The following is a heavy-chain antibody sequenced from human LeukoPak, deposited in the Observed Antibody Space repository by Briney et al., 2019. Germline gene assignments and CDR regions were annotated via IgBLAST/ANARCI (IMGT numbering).Heavy chain of an antibody. CDR2: INHSGST. Sequence: PSETLSHTCAVYGGSFSGYYWSWIRQPPGKGLEWIGEINHSGSTNYNPSLKSRVTISVDTSKNQFSLKLSSVTAADTAVYYCARGGYDFWSGYYVRENYYYYGMDVWGQGTTVTVSS. CDR3: ARGGYDFWSGYYVRENYYYYGMDV. CDR1: GGSFSGYY. J-gene: IGHJ6*02. D-gene: IGHD3-3*01. V-gene: IGHV4-34*01.